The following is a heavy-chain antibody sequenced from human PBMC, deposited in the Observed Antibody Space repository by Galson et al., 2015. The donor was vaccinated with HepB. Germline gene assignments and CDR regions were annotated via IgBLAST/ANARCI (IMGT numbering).Heavy chain of an antibody. J-gene: IGHJ4*02. CDR3: VRDQSMSGSYTLSLDY. Sequence: SLRLSCAASGFTFSSYWMHWVRQAPGKGLVWVSRINSDERSSSYADSVKGRFTISRDNAKNTLYLQMNSLRAEDTAVYYCVRDQSMSGSYTLSLDYWGQGTLVIVSS. V-gene: IGHV3-74*01. CDR2: INSDERSS. D-gene: IGHD3-10*01. CDR1: GFTFSSYW.